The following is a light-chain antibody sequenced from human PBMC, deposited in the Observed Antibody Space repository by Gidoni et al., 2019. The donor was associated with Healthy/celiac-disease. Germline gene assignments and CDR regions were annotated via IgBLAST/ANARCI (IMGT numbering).Light chain of an antibody. V-gene: IGKV1-33*01. CDR1: QDISNY. J-gene: IGKJ2*04. Sequence: DIQMTQSPSSLSASVGDRVTITCQASQDISNYLNWYQQKPGKAPKLLIYDASNLETGVPSRFSGSVSGTDFTFTISSLQPEDIATYYCQQYDNLPRSFXXXTKLEIK. CDR2: DAS. CDR3: QQYDNLPRS.